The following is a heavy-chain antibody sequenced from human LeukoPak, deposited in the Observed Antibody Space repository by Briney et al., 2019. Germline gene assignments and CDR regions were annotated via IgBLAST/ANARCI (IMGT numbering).Heavy chain of an antibody. V-gene: IGHV1-3*01. CDR2: INAGNGNT. J-gene: IGHJ4*02. CDR1: GYTFTSYA. Sequence: ASVKVSCKASGYTFTSYAMHWVRQAPGQRLEWMGWINAGNGNTKYPQKFQGRVTITRDTSASTAYMELSSLRSEDTAVYYCARSKRGNPGSLDYWGQGTLVTVSS. CDR3: ARSKRGNPGSLDY. D-gene: IGHD4-11*01.